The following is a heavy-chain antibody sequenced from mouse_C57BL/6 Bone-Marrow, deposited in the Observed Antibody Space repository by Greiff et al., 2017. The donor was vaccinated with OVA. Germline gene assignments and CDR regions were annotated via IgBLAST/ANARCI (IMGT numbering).Heavy chain of an antibody. Sequence: EVKLQESGGGLVQPGGSMKLSCVASGFTFSNYWMNWVRQSPEKGLEWVAQIRLKYDNYATHYAESVKGRFTISSDDSKSSVYLQMNNLRAEDTGIYYCTGGGGSSFPWFAYWGQGTLVTVSA. J-gene: IGHJ3*01. CDR1: GFTFSNYW. V-gene: IGHV6-3*01. CDR3: TGGGGSSFPWFAY. D-gene: IGHD1-1*01. CDR2: IRLKYDNYAT.